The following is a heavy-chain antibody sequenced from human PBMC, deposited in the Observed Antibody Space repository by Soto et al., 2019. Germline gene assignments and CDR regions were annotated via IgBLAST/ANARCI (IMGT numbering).Heavy chain of an antibody. CDR2: TYHSGYT. J-gene: IGHJ4*02. CDR3: ARGGGNPYYFVY. Sequence: PSETLSLTCAVSGDSISSGGYSWSWIRQPPGKGLEYIGYTYHSGYTYYTPSLKSRVTISVDRSKNQFSLDLTSVTAADTAVYYCARGGGNPYYFVYWGLGTLVNVSS. V-gene: IGHV4-30-2*01. CDR1: GDSISSGGYS. D-gene: IGHD2-15*01.